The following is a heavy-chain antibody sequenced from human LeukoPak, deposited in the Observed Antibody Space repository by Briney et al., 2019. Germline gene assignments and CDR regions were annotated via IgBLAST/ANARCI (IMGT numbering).Heavy chain of an antibody. V-gene: IGHV5-51*01. D-gene: IGHD6-13*01. CDR2: IYPGDSDT. J-gene: IGHJ4*02. CDR1: GYSFTSYW. Sequence: HGESLKISCKGSGYSFTSYWIGWVRQMPGKGLEWMGIIYPGDSDTRYSPSFQGQVTISADKSISTAYLQWSSLKASDTAMYYCARISAVAVKDFDYWGQGTLVTVSS. CDR3: ARISAVAVKDFDY.